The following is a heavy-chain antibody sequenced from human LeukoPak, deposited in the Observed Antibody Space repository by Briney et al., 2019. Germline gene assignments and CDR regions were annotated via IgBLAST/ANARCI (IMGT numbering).Heavy chain of an antibody. V-gene: IGHV4-4*07. CDR3: AKGGTYGGGADY. CDR1: GGSISGYY. Sequence: SETLSLTCTVSGGSISGYYWSWIRQPAGKGLEWIGRIYTSGSTNYNPSLKSRVTMSLDTSNNQVSLRLSSVTAADTAVYYCAKGGTYGGGADYWGQGTLVTVSS. J-gene: IGHJ4*02. CDR2: IYTSGST. D-gene: IGHD1-26*01.